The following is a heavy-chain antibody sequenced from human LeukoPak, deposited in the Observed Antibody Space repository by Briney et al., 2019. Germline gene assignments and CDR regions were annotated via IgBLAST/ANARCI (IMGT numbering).Heavy chain of an antibody. V-gene: IGHV4-59*01. CDR2: IYYSGST. CDR3: ARVVGRVIDAFDI. CDR1: GGSISSYY. J-gene: IGHJ3*02. Sequence: SETLSLTCTVSGGSISSYYWSWIRQPPGKGLEWIGYIYYSGSTNYNPSLESRVTISVDTSKNQFSLKLSSVTAADTAVYYCARVVGRVIDAFDIWGQGTMVTVS. D-gene: IGHD3-16*01.